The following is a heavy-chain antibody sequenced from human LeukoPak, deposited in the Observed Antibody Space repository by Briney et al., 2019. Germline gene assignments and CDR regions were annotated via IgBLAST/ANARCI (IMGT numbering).Heavy chain of an antibody. D-gene: IGHD3-22*01. CDR1: GGSFSGYY. Sequence: SETLSLTCAVYGGSFSGYYWSWIRQPPGKGLEWLGYIYYSGSMYYNPSLQSRVTMSVDTSKNQFSLKLSSVTAADTAVYYCARGVGGYYFFDYWGQGTLVTVSS. V-gene: IGHV4-34*01. CDR2: IYYSGSM. J-gene: IGHJ4*02. CDR3: ARGVGGYYFFDY.